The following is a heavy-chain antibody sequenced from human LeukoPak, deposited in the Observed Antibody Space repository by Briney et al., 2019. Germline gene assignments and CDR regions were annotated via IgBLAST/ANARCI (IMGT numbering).Heavy chain of an antibody. V-gene: IGHV3-74*01. CDR2: INSDGSST. CDR1: GFTVSSNH. D-gene: IGHD6-13*01. CDR3: TRDLAAAALDC. J-gene: IGHJ4*02. Sequence: GGSLRLSCAASGFTVSSNHLSWVRQAPEKGLEWVSRINSDGSSTTYADSVKGRFTISRDNAKNTVYLQMNSLRSEDTAVYYCTRDLAAAALDCWGQGTLVTVSS.